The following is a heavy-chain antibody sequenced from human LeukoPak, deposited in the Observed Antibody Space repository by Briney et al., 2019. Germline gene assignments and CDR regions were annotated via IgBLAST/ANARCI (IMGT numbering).Heavy chain of an antibody. CDR2: INTNTGNP. Sequence: GASVKVSCKASGYTFTSYDINWVRQATGQGLEWMGWINTNTGNPTYAQGFTGRFVFSLDTSVSTAYLQISSLKAEDTAVYYCARDFPVWYYYDSSGYYYRAFDIWGQGTMVTVSS. CDR1: GYTFTSYD. V-gene: IGHV7-4-1*02. D-gene: IGHD3-22*01. J-gene: IGHJ3*02. CDR3: ARDFPVWYYYDSSGYYYRAFDI.